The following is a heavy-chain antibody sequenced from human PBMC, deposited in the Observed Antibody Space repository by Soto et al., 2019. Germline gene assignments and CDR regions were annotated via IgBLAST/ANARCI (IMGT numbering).Heavy chain of an antibody. D-gene: IGHD4-17*01. CDR3: ARDLNYGLFDY. CDR1: GFSVSSSH. V-gene: IGHV3-53*01. CDR2: IYSSSTI. Sequence: GSLRLSCAASGFSVSSSHMIWVRQASGKGLEWVSVIYSSSTIYYADSVKGRFTISRDNAKNSLYLQMNSLRAEDTAVYYCARDLNYGLFDYWGQGTLVTVSS. J-gene: IGHJ4*02.